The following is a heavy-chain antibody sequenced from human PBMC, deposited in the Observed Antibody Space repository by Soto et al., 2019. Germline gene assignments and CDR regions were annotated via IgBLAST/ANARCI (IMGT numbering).Heavy chain of an antibody. CDR2: INPSGGST. J-gene: IGHJ6*02. V-gene: IGHV1-46*01. CDR1: GYTFTSYY. Sequence: ASVKVSCKASGYTFTSYYMHWVRQAPGQGLGWMGIINPSGGSTSYAQKFQGRVTMTRDTSTSTVYMELSSLRSEDTAVYYCARDIAAAANYYYYGMDVWGQGTTVTVSS. CDR3: ARDIAAAANYYYYGMDV. D-gene: IGHD6-13*01.